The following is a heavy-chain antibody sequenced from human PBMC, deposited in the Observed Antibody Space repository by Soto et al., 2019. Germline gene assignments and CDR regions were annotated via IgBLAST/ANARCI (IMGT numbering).Heavy chain of an antibody. V-gene: IGHV1-3*01. CDR1: GYTFTNNA. CDR3: ARDQGLCSGGSCWGYFDY. CDR2: INAANGNT. D-gene: IGHD2-15*01. Sequence: ASVKVSCKASGYTFTNNAIHWVRQAPGQRLEWMGWINAANGNTKYSQKFQGRVTITRDTSASTAYMELSSLRSEDTAVYYCARDQGLCSGGSCWGYFDYWGQGTLDTVSS. J-gene: IGHJ4*02.